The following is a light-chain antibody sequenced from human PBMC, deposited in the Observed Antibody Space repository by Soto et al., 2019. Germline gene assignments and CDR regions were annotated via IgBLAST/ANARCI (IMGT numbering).Light chain of an antibody. CDR1: QSVSSN. Sequence: EIVMTQSPATLSVSPGDRVTLSCRASQSVSSNLAWYQQKPGQAPRLLIYGASTRATGIPARFSGSGSATEFTLTISSLQSEDFAVYYCQQYNNWPWTFGQGTKVDIK. CDR2: GAS. CDR3: QQYNNWPWT. J-gene: IGKJ1*01. V-gene: IGKV3-15*01.